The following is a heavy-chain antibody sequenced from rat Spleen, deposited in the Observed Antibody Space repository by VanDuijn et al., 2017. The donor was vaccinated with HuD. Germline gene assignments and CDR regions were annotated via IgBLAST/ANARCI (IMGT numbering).Heavy chain of an antibody. CDR1: GFSLTSNG. J-gene: IGHJ3*01. D-gene: IGHD1-4*01. CDR3: RRGSLPGYNSHWFVY. CDR2: ISTGGNT. Sequence: QVQVKESGPGLVQPSQTLSLTCTVSGFSLTSNGVSWVRQPPGKGLEWIAAISTGGNTYYNSALRSRLSISRNTSKSQVFLNVNSLQTEDTATYCCRRGSLPGYNSHWFVYWGQGTLVTVSS. V-gene: IGHV2S12*01.